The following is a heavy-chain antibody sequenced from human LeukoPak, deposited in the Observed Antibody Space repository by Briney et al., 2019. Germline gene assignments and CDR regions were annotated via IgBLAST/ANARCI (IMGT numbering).Heavy chain of an antibody. CDR3: AKVRRRGNSVGNDY. CDR1: GFTFSSYA. CDR2: ISGSGGST. J-gene: IGHJ4*02. V-gene: IGHV3-23*01. D-gene: IGHD4-23*01. Sequence: GGSLRLSCAASGFTFSSYAMSWVRQAPGKGLEWVSAISGSGGSTYYADSVKGRFTISRDNSKNTPYLQMNSLRAEDTAVYYCAKVRRRGNSVGNDYWGQGTLVTVSS.